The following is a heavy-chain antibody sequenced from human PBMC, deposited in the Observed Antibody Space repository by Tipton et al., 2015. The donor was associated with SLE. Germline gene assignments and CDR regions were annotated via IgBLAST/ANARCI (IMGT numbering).Heavy chain of an antibody. V-gene: IGHV3-23*01. D-gene: IGHD6-13*01. CDR3: AKDPIAAAPEY. Sequence: SLRLSCAASGFTFSNYAMSWVRQAPGKGLEWVSAITGSGDRTYYIDSVKGRFTISRDNSKNSLYLQMNGLRAEDTAVYYCAKDPIAAAPEYWGQGTLVTVSS. CDR1: GFTFSNYA. CDR2: ITGSGDRT. J-gene: IGHJ4*02.